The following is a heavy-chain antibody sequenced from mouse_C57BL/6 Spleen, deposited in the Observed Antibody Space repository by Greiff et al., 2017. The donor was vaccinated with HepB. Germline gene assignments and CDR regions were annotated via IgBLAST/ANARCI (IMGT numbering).Heavy chain of an antibody. V-gene: IGHV5-9-1*02. D-gene: IGHD1-1*01. CDR2: ISSGGDYI. CDR3: TRADYYGSSLYYAMDY. Sequence: EVKLMESGEGLVKPGGSLKLSCAASGFTFSSYAMSWVRQTPEKRLEWVAYISSGGDYIYYADTVKGRFTISRDNARNTLYLQMSSLKSEDTAMYYCTRADYYGSSLYYAMDYWGQGTSVTVSS. CDR1: GFTFSSYA. J-gene: IGHJ4*01.